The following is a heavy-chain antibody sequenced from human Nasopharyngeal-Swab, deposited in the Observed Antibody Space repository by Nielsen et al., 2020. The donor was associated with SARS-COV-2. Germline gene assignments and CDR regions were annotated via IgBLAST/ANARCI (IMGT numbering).Heavy chain of an antibody. D-gene: IGHD3-10*01. CDR3: AKVGGSGSFDY. V-gene: IGHV3-30*18. CDR1: GFTFSSYG. CDR2: ISYDGSNK. J-gene: IGHJ4*02. Sequence: LSLTCAASGFTFSSYGMHWVRQAPGKGLEWVAVISYDGSNKYYADSVKGRFTISRDNSKNTLYLQMNSLRAEDTAVYYCAKVGGSGSFDYWGQGTLVTVSS.